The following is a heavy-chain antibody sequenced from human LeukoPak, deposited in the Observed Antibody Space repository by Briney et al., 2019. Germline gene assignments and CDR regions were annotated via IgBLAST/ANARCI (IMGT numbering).Heavy chain of an antibody. CDR2: TSYDGRSK. D-gene: IGHD4-11*01. J-gene: IGHJ6*02. Sequence: PGRSLRLSCAASGFTFSSSGMHWVRQAPGKGLEWVAVTSYDGRSKYYGDSVKGRFTISRDNSKNTLYLQMNSLRAEDSAVYYCAKDLGYYSSYYYGMDVWGQGTTVTVSS. CDR1: GFTFSSSG. V-gene: IGHV3-30*18. CDR3: AKDLGYYSSYYYGMDV.